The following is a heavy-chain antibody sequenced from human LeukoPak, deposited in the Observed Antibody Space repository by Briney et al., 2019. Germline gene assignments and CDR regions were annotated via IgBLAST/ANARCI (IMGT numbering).Heavy chain of an antibody. V-gene: IGHV4-4*09. Sequence: PSETLSLTLTLPLGSTSSYYWSWIWQPPGKGLERIGYIYTSGSTNHNPSLKSRVTISVITSKDQFSMRMSSVTAADTAVYYCARKLSTTGPVDYWGEGTLVTVSS. CDR3: ARKLSTTGPVDY. CDR2: IYTSGST. J-gene: IGHJ4*02. D-gene: IGHD1-1*01. CDR1: LGSTSSYY.